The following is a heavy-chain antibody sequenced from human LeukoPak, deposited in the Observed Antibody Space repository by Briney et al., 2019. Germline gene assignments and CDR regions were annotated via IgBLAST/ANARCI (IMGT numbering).Heavy chain of an antibody. V-gene: IGHV3-23*01. D-gene: IGHD3-22*01. CDR2: ISSSGTST. CDR1: GFTFSSYA. CDR3: AKGCSYASSGFDSCFDY. Sequence: AGSLRLSCAASGFTFSSYAMSWVRQAPGNGLEWVSTISSSGTSTYYTDSVKGRFTISTDNTKNTTYLQMNSLRAEDTAEYYCAKGCSYASSGFDSCFDYWGQATLVTVPS. J-gene: IGHJ4*02.